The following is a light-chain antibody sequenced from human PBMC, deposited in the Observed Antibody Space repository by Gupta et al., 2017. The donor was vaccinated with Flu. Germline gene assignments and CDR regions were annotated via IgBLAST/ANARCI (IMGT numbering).Light chain of an antibody. CDR3: QQEESYSWT. V-gene: IGKV1-5*03. CDR1: QSLNSR. CDR2: KAS. Sequence: DIQLTQSPSTLSASVGDRVTITCRARQSLNSRLAWYQQKPGKAPKLLIYKASTLESGVPSRFSGRGFATEFSLTISRLQPDDFATYYCQQEESYSWTFGQGTKVEIK. J-gene: IGKJ1*01.